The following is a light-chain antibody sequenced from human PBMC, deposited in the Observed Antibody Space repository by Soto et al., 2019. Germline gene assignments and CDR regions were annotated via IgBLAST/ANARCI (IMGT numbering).Light chain of an antibody. CDR2: DVT. Sequence: QSVLTQPASVSGSPGQSITISCTGTSSDVGGYKYVSWYQQHPDKAPKLIIYDVTNRPSGISNRFSGSKSGNTASLTISVLQAEDEADYYCSSYTSSRSYVFGTGTKVTVL. CDR1: SSDVGGYKY. V-gene: IGLV2-14*01. J-gene: IGLJ1*01. CDR3: SSYTSSRSYV.